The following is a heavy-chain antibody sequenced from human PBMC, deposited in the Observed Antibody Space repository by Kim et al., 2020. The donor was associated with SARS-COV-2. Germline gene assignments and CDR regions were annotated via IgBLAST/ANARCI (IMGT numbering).Heavy chain of an antibody. J-gene: IGHJ4*02. V-gene: IGHV4-39*01. Sequence: SENLSLTCTVSGGSISSSSYYWGWIRQPPGKGLEWIGSIYYSGSTYYNPSLKSRVTISVDTSKNQFSLKLSSVTAADTAVYYCARQYDFWSGYYSYLFDYWGQGTLVTVSS. CDR2: IYYSGST. CDR1: GGSISSSSYY. CDR3: ARQYDFWSGYYSYLFDY. D-gene: IGHD3-3*01.